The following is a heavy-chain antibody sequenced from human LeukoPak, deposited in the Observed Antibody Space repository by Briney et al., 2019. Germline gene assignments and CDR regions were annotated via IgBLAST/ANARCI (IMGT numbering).Heavy chain of an antibody. CDR2: ISSSGSTI. D-gene: IGHD2-15*01. V-gene: IGHV3-48*03. Sequence: GGSLRLSCAASGFTFSSYEMNWVRQAPGKGLEWVSYISSSGSTIYYADSVKGRFTISRDNAKNSLYLQMNSLRAEDTAVYYCARASAATSSWFDPWGQGTLVTVSS. J-gene: IGHJ5*02. CDR3: ARASAATSSWFDP. CDR1: GFTFSSYE.